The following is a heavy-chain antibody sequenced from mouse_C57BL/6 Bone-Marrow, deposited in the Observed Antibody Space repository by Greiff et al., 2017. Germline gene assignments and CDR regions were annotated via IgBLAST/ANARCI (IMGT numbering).Heavy chain of an antibody. V-gene: IGHV5-9-1*02. CDR2: ISSGGDYI. D-gene: IGHD1-1*01. Sequence: EVQLVESGEGLVKPGGSLKLSCAASGFTFSSYAMSWVRQTPEKRLEWVAYISSGGDYIYYADTVKGRFTISRDNARNTLYLQMSSLKSEDTAMYYCTRPFTTNWYFDVWGTGTTVTVSS. CDR1: GFTFSSYA. CDR3: TRPFTTNWYFDV. J-gene: IGHJ1*03.